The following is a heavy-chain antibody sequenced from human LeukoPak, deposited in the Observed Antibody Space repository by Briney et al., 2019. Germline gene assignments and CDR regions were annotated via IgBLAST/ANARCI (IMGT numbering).Heavy chain of an antibody. CDR3: ASLPTYCGADCTDY. V-gene: IGHV3-21*01. Sequence: PGGSLRLSCAASGFTFSSYSMNWVRQAPGKGLEWVSSISSSSSYIYYADSVKGRFTIARDNAKNSLYLQMNSLRAEDSAVYYCASLPTYCGADCTDYWGQGTLVTVSS. D-gene: IGHD2-21*01. CDR1: GFTFSSYS. J-gene: IGHJ4*02. CDR2: ISSSSSYI.